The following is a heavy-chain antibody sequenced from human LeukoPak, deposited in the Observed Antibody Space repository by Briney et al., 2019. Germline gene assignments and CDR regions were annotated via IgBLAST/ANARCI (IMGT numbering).Heavy chain of an antibody. CDR3: AKGGEQWLVLNWFDP. CDR2: IKKDGSEK. J-gene: IGHJ5*02. D-gene: IGHD6-19*01. CDR1: GFTFSSYW. V-gene: IGHV3-7*01. Sequence: GGSLRLSCAASGFTFSSYWMSWVRQAPGKGLEWVANIKKDGSEKYYADSVRGRFTISRDNSKNTLYLQMNSLRAEDTAVYYCAKGGEQWLVLNWFDPWGQGTLVTVSS.